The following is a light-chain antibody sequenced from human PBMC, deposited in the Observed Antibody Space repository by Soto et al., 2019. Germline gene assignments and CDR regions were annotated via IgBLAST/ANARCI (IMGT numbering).Light chain of an antibody. CDR2: KAS. CDR3: QQYNSYSFWT. V-gene: IGKV1-5*03. CDR1: QSISSW. Sequence: DIQMTQSPSTLSASVGDRVTITCRASQSISSWLAWYQQKPGKAPKLLIYKASSLESGVPSRFSGSGSGTEFTLTISSLQPDDFATYYCQQYNSYSFWTFGQGTKVDIX. J-gene: IGKJ1*01.